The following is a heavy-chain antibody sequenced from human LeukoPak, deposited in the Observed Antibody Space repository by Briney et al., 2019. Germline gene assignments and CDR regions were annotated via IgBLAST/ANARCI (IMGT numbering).Heavy chain of an antibody. J-gene: IGHJ4*02. CDR2: ISDSGGST. D-gene: IGHD3-10*01. V-gene: IGHV3-23*01. CDR3: AKRGIVIRAVIIVGFHKEAYYFNY. Sequence: GGSLRLSCAVSGITLSNYGMSWVRQAPGKGLEWVAGISDSGGSTNYADSVKGRFTISRDNPKNTLYLQMNSLRAEDTAVYFCAKRGIVIRAVIIVGFHKEAYYFNYWGQGALVTVSS. CDR1: GITLSNYG.